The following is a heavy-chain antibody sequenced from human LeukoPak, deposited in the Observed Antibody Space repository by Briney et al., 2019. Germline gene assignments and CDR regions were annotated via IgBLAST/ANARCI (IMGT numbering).Heavy chain of an antibody. Sequence: SETLSLTCAVSGGSISSGGYSWIWIRQPPGKGLEWIGYIYHSGSTYYNPSLKSRVTISVDRSKNQFSLKLSSVTAADTAVYYCARGGSGSYVVFDYWGQGTPVTVSS. CDR3: ARGGSGSYVVFDY. CDR1: GGSISSGGYS. J-gene: IGHJ4*02. CDR2: IYHSGST. D-gene: IGHD3-10*01. V-gene: IGHV4-30-2*01.